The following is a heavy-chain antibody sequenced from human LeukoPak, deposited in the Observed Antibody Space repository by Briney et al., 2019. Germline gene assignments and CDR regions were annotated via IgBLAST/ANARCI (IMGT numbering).Heavy chain of an antibody. J-gene: IGHJ4*02. V-gene: IGHV3-74*01. D-gene: IGHD1-1*01. CDR1: GFAFSSDW. Sequence: PGGSLRLSCAASGFAFSSDWMHWVRQAPGKGLVWVSRISTDGSTTYSADSVKGRFTISRDNSKNTLYLQMNSLRADDTAVYYCARDRGTNGINDRGYFDYWGQGTLVTVSS. CDR3: ARDRGTNGINDRGYFDY. CDR2: ISTDGSTT.